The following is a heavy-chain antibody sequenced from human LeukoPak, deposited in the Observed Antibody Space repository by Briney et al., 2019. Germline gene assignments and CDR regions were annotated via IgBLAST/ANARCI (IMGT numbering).Heavy chain of an antibody. CDR2: INPNSGGT. V-gene: IGHV1-2*02. CDR1: GYTFTGYY. J-gene: IGHJ5*02. Sequence: GASVKVSCKASGYTFTGYYTHWVRQAPGQGLEWMGWINPNSGGTNYAQKFQGRVTMTRDTSISTAYMELSRLRSDDTAVYYCAREVGRWAAAVPTWGQGTLVTVSS. D-gene: IGHD6-13*01. CDR3: AREVGRWAAAVPT.